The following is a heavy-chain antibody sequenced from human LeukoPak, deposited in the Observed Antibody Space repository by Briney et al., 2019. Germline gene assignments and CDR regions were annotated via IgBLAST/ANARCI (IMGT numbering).Heavy chain of an antibody. CDR2: IYYSGTT. J-gene: IGHJ5*02. Sequence: SETLSLTCTVSGGSISSSSYYWGWIRQPPGKGLEWIGSIYYSGTTYYNPSLKSRVTTSVDTSKNQFSLKLSSVTAADTAVYYCARRRNTRDANWFDPWGQGTLVTVSS. CDR1: GGSISSSSYY. V-gene: IGHV4-39*01. CDR3: ARRRNTRDANWFDP.